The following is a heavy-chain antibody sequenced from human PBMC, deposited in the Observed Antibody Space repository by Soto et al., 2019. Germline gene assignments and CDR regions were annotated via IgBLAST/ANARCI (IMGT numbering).Heavy chain of an antibody. J-gene: IGHJ5*02. V-gene: IGHV4-39*01. CDR2: IYYSGST. D-gene: IGHD6-19*01. CDR3: ARLAVAGSGGWFDP. CDR1: GGSISSSSYY. Sequence: QLQLQESGPGLVKPSETLSLTCTVSGGSISSSSYYWGWIRQPPGKGLEWIGSIYYSGSTYYNLSLKSRVTISVDTSKNQFSLKLSSVTAADTAVYYCARLAVAGSGGWFDPWGQGTLVTVSS.